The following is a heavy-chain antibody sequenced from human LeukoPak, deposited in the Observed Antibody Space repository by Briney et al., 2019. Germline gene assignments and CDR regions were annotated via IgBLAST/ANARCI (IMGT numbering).Heavy chain of an antibody. CDR1: GFTFSTYS. Sequence: PGGSLRLSCAASGFTFSTYSMNWVRQAPGKGLEWVSSISGSSSYIYYADSVKGRFTISRDNAKNSLYLQMNRLRAEDTAVYYCAREDNSVADYWGQGTLVTVSS. D-gene: IGHD6-25*01. J-gene: IGHJ4*02. CDR3: AREDNSVADY. V-gene: IGHV3-21*01. CDR2: ISGSSSYI.